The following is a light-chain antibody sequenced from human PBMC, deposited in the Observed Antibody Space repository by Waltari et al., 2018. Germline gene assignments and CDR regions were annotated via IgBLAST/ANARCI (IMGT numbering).Light chain of an antibody. CDR1: HSVSRA. J-gene: IGKJ1*01. Sequence: SCRASHSVSRALAWYQQNPGKAPRLLSYGASNRASGIPDRFSGRGSGTDLSLIISSLEPEDFAVYYWQHYVSLPVMFGQGTKVEIK. V-gene: IGKV3-20*01. CDR3: QHYVSLPVM. CDR2: GAS.